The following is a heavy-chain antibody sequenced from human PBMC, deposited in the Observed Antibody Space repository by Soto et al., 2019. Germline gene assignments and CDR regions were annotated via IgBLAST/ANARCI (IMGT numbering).Heavy chain of an antibody. CDR3: AKEFIVVVTATFDY. Sequence: EVQLLESGGGLVQPGGSLRLSCAASGFTFSSYAMSWVRQAPGQGLEWVSAISGSGGSTYYADSVKGRFTISRDNSKNTRDLQMNSLRAEDTAVYYCAKEFIVVVTATFDYWGQGTLVTVSS. V-gene: IGHV3-23*01. CDR1: GFTFSSYA. CDR2: ISGSGGST. D-gene: IGHD2-21*02. J-gene: IGHJ4*02.